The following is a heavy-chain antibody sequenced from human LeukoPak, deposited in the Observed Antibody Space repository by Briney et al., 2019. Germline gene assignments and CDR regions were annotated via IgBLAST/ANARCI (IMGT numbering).Heavy chain of an antibody. D-gene: IGHD5-18*01. J-gene: IGHJ4*02. CDR3: ARDKQHSYGRYFDH. Sequence: SETLSLTCTVSGGSISTYHWNWIRKSPEKGLEWIGYMQSTGNSNYNPSLKSRVTMSVDMSRTQIVLNLSSVTAADTAVYFCARDKQHSYGRYFDHWGQGTLVTVSS. CDR2: MQSTGNS. CDR1: GGSISTYH. V-gene: IGHV4-59*01.